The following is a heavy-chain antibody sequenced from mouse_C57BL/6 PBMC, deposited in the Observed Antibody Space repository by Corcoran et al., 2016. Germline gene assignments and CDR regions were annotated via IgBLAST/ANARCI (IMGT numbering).Heavy chain of an antibody. Sequence: EFQLQQSGPELVKPGASVKISCKASGYTFTDYYMNWVKQSHGKSLEWIGDINPNNGGTSYNQKFKGKATLTVDKSSSTAYMELRSLTSEDSAVYYCAQIPPIYYYGSSYGWYVDVWGTGTTVTVSS. CDR2: INPNNGGT. CDR1: GYTFTDYY. J-gene: IGHJ1*03. CDR3: AQIPPIYYYGSSYGWYVDV. V-gene: IGHV1-26*01. D-gene: IGHD1-1*01.